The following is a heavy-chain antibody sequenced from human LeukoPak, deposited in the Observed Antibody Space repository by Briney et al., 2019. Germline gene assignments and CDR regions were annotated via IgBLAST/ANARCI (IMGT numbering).Heavy chain of an antibody. J-gene: IGHJ4*02. V-gene: IGHV4-39*01. CDR1: GGSISSSSYY. Sequence: SETLSLTCTVSGGSISSSSYYWGWIRQPPGKGLEWIGSIYYSGSIYYNPSLKSRVTISVDTSKNQFSLKLSSVTAADTAVYYCASTPRDYDSVDYWGQGTLVTVSS. CDR2: IYYSGSI. D-gene: IGHD3-22*01. CDR3: ASTPRDYDSVDY.